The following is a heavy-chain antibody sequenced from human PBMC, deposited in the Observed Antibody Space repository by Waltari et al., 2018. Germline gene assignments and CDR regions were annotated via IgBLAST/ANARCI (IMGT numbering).Heavy chain of an antibody. Sequence: EVQLLESGGGLVKPGGSLRLACEGSGFTFSSFAMSWVRQAPGKGLDWVSSIRHNCVATYYADSVTGPFTISIDNSKNTVHLQMHSLTAEDTAVYYCAKDPGGGATVDSWGQGTLVTVSS. J-gene: IGHJ4*02. D-gene: IGHD1-26*01. CDR3: AKDPGGGATVDS. V-gene: IGHV3-23*01. CDR1: GFTFSSFA. CDR2: IRHNCVAT.